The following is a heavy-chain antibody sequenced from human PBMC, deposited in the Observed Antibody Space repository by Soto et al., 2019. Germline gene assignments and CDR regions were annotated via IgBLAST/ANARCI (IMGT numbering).Heavy chain of an antibody. CDR3: AREGAEVGIQYDY. D-gene: IGHD6-13*01. CDR2: IKTDGSVT. CDR1: GFTFNNYW. J-gene: IGHJ4*02. Sequence: GGSLRLSCAASGFTFNNYWMHWVRQAPGKGLVWVSRIKTDGSVTTYADSVKGRFTISRDNAKNTLYLQMNSLRDEDTAVYFCAREGAEVGIQYDYWGQGTLVTVSS. V-gene: IGHV3-74*01.